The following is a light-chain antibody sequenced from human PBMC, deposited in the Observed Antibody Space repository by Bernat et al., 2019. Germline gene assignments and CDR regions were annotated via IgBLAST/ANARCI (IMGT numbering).Light chain of an antibody. Sequence: EIVMTQSPGTLSVSPGERATLSCRASQSVSSNSAWYQQKPGQAPRLLIYGASPWATGVPARFSGSGSGTEFTLTISSLQSEDFAVYYCQQYNSWPLTFGGGTKVEIK. V-gene: IGKV3-15*01. CDR3: QQYNSWPLT. CDR1: QSVSSN. J-gene: IGKJ4*01. CDR2: GAS.